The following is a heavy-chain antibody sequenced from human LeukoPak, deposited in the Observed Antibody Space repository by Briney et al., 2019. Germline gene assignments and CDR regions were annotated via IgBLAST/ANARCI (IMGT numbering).Heavy chain of an antibody. V-gene: IGHV3-23*01. Sequence: GGSLRLSCAASGFTFSSYAMSWVRQAPGKGLEWVSAISGSGGSTYYADSVKGRFTISRDNSKNTLYLQMSSLRAEDTAVYYCARGAYSNYGSYFDYWGQGTLVTVSS. CDR2: ISGSGGST. D-gene: IGHD4-11*01. CDR3: ARGAYSNYGSYFDY. J-gene: IGHJ4*02. CDR1: GFTFSSYA.